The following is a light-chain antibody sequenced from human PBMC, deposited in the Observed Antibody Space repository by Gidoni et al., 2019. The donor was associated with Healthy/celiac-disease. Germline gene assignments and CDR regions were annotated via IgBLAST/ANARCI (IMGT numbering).Light chain of an antibody. CDR3: QKSYSTTWT. J-gene: IGKJ1*01. CDR1: QSLSRY. CDR2: AAS. V-gene: IGKV1-39*01. Sequence: DIQMTPSPYSLSASVRDRVPITCRASQSLSRYLNWYQQKPGKAPKLLISAASSLQSGVPSRFSGSGSGTDFTLTNRSLQPEDFETYYCQKSYSTTWTFGQGAKVEIK.